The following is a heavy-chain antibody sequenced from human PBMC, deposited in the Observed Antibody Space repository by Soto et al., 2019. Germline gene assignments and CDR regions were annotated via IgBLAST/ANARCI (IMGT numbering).Heavy chain of an antibody. V-gene: IGHV3-23*01. CDR1: GFTFSSYA. J-gene: IGHJ4*02. Sequence: PGGSLRLSCAASGFTFSSYAMSWVRQAPGKGLEWVSAISGSGGSTYYADSVKGRFTISRDNSKNSLSLEMNSLRVEDTAVYYCARVRGHSYGYVDYWGQGTLVTVSS. CDR3: ARVRGHSYGYVDY. CDR2: ISGSGGST. D-gene: IGHD5-18*01.